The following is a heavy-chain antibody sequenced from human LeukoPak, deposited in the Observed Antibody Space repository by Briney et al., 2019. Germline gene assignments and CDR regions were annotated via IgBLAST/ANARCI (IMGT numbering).Heavy chain of an antibody. D-gene: IGHD6-13*01. Sequence: GGSLRLSCAASGFTFSSYSMNWVRQAPGKGLEWVSYISSSSSTIYYADSVKGRFTISRDNAKNSLYLQMNSLRAEDTAVYYCARVGGSSSYPPFDYWGQGTLVTVSS. J-gene: IGHJ4*02. CDR1: GFTFSSYS. V-gene: IGHV3-48*04. CDR2: ISSSSSTI. CDR3: ARVGGSSSYPPFDY.